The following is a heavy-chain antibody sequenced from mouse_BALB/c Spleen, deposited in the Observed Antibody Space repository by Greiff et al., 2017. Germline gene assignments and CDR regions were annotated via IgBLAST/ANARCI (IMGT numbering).Heavy chain of an antibody. J-gene: IGHJ1*01. Sequence: EVQLQQSGPELVKPGASVKISCKASGYTFTDYYMNWVKQSHGKSLEWIGLVNPNNGGTSYNQKFKGKATLTVDKSSSTAYMELRSLTSEDSAVYYCARGEYGNYYWYFDVWGAGTTVTVSS. CDR3: ARGEYGNYYWYFDV. D-gene: IGHD2-10*02. CDR2: VNPNNGGT. CDR1: GYTFTDYY. V-gene: IGHV1-26*01.